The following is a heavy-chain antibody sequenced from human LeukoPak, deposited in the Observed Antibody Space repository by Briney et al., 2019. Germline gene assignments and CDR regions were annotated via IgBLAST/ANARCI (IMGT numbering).Heavy chain of an antibody. V-gene: IGHV1-8*01. CDR3: ARGRSNLRFLGLLNYYYYGMDV. CDR1: GYTFTSYD. Sequence: ASVKVSCKASGYTFTSYDINWVRQATGQGLEWMGWMNPNSGNTGYAQKFQGRVTMTRNTSISTAYMELSSLGSEDTAVYYCARGRSNLRFLGLLNYYYYGMDVWGQGTTVTVSS. CDR2: MNPNSGNT. J-gene: IGHJ6*02. D-gene: IGHD3-3*01.